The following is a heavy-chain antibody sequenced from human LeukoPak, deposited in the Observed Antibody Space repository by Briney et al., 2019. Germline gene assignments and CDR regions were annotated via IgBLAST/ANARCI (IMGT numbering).Heavy chain of an antibody. D-gene: IGHD3-9*01. J-gene: IGHJ4*02. CDR1: GFSFSNYA. CDR3: AEWGDYDVLTGYYDSDY. Sequence: GGSLRLSCAASGFSFSNYAMSWVRQVPGKGLEWVSAISGRDDSTYYADSVKGRFTISRDTSKNTLYLQMNSLRAEDTAVYDCAEWGDYDVLTGYYDSDYWGQGTLVTVSS. CDR2: ISGRDDST. V-gene: IGHV3-23*01.